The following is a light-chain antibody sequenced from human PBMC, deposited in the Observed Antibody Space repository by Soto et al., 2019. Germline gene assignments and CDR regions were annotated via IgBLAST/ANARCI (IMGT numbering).Light chain of an antibody. J-gene: IGLJ1*01. CDR1: SSDVGGYNY. CDR2: DND. CDR3: ATWDDSRNGYV. Sequence: QSALTQPRSVSGSPGQSVTISCTGTSSDVGGYNYVSWYQQYSGKAPKLLIYDNDERPSGVPVRFSGSKSGTSASLAISGLQSEDEGDYYCATWDDSRNGYVFGPGTKLTVL. V-gene: IGLV2-11*01.